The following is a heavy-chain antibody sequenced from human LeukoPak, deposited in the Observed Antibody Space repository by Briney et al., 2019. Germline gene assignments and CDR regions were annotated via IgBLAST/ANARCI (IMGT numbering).Heavy chain of an antibody. D-gene: IGHD5-18*01. Sequence: GGSLRLSCAASGFTFSSYGMHWVRQAPGKGLEWVAVIWYDGSNKYYADSVKGRFTISRDNSKNTLYLQMNSLRAEDTAVYYCARGGLVILVDTAMPVDDYYYGMDVWGQGTTVTVSS. CDR3: ARGGLVILVDTAMPVDDYYYGMDV. J-gene: IGHJ6*02. CDR2: IWYDGSNK. CDR1: GFTFSSYG. V-gene: IGHV3-33*01.